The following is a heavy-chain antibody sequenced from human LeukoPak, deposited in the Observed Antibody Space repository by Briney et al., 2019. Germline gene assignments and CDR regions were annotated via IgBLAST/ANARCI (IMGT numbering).Heavy chain of an antibody. D-gene: IGHD3-3*01. Sequence: PGGSLRLSCAASGFTFNTYTMNWVRQAPGKGLEWVSSITASSTAIYSADSVKGRFTISRDNAKNFLYLQMNSLRAEDTAVYYCARESEIRFLEWLFVFDYWGQGTLVTVSS. CDR2: ITASSTAI. CDR3: ARESEIRFLEWLFVFDY. V-gene: IGHV3-21*01. CDR1: GFTFNTYT. J-gene: IGHJ4*02.